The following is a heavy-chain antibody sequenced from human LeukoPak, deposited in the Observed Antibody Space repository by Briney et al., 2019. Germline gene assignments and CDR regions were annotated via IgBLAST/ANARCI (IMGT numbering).Heavy chain of an antibody. CDR3: ARADVITIWFDP. J-gene: IGHJ5*02. CDR1: GGSVSSGDYY. Sequence: PSETLSLTCTVSGGSVSSGDYYWSWIRQPPGKGLEWIGYIYYSGSTYYNPSLKSRVTISVDTSKNQFSLKLGSVTAADTAVYYCARADVITIWFDPWGQGTLVTVSS. CDR2: IYYSGST. D-gene: IGHD3-3*01. V-gene: IGHV4-30-4*01.